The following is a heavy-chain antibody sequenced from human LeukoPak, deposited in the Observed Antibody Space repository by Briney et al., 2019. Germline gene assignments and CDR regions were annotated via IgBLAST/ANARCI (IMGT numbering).Heavy chain of an antibody. CDR2: IKQDGSEK. Sequence: GGSLRLSCAASGFTFSSYWMSWVRQAPGKGLEWVANIKQDGSEKYYVDSVNGRFTISRDNAKNSLYLQMNSLRAEDTAVYYCARRLRPWGQWLGRDAFDIWGQGTMVTVSS. D-gene: IGHD6-19*01. CDR1: GFTFSSYW. J-gene: IGHJ3*02. CDR3: ARRLRPWGQWLGRDAFDI. V-gene: IGHV3-7*01.